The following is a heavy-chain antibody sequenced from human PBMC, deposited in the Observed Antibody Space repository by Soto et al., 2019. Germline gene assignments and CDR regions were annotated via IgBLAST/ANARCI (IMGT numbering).Heavy chain of an antibody. Sequence: GGSLRLSCAASGFTFDDYAMHWVRQAPGKGLEGVSGISWNSGSIGYADSVKGRFTISRDNAKNSLYLQMNSLRAEDTALYYCAKDIRRSIAVAGIHYYGMDVWGQGTTVTVSS. D-gene: IGHD6-19*01. V-gene: IGHV3-9*01. CDR2: ISWNSGSI. J-gene: IGHJ6*02. CDR3: AKDIRRSIAVAGIHYYGMDV. CDR1: GFTFDDYA.